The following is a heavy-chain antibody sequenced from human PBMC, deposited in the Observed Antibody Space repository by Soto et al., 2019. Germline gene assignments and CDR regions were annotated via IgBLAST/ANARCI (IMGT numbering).Heavy chain of an antibody. D-gene: IGHD6-19*01. CDR2: ISGSGGST. CDR1: GVTFSSYA. CDR3: ARAVAPPVVFPQGSDY. J-gene: IGHJ4*02. V-gene: IGHV3-23*01. Sequence: GGPLSLSCAASGVTFSSYAMSWVRPTPGKGLEWVSAISGSGGSTYYADSVKGRFTISRDNSKNTLYLQMNSLRAEDTAVYYCARAVAPPVVFPQGSDYWGQGTLVTVSS.